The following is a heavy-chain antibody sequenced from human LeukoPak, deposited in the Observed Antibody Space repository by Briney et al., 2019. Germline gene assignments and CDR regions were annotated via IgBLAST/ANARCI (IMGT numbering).Heavy chain of an antibody. CDR2: IRSKANNYAT. D-gene: IGHD3-3*02. CDR1: GCTFSGSA. J-gene: IGHJ4*02. CDR3: SSLADY. Sequence: GGSLRLSCAASGCTFSGSAMHGVRQASGKGLEWVGRIRSKANNYATAYAASVKGRFTISRDDSKNTAYLQMNSLKTEDAAVYYCSSLADYWGQGTLVTVSS. V-gene: IGHV3-73*01.